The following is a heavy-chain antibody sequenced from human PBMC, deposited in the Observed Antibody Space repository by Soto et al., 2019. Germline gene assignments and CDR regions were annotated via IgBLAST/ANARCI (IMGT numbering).Heavy chain of an antibody. Sequence: QVQLQESGPGLVKPSGTLSLTCAVSGGSISSSNWWSWVRQPPGKGLEWIGEIYHSGSTNYNPSLKSLVTISVDKSKNQCSLKLSSVTAADTAVYYCARAYDILTGYFDYWGQGTLVTVSS. D-gene: IGHD3-9*01. V-gene: IGHV4-4*02. CDR1: GGSISSSNW. CDR3: ARAYDILTGYFDY. CDR2: IYHSGST. J-gene: IGHJ4*02.